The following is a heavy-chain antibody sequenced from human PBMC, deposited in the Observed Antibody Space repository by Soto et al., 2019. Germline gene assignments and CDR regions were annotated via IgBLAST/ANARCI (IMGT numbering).Heavy chain of an antibody. V-gene: IGHV3-66*01. Sequence: GGSLRLSCAASGFTVSSNYMSWVRQAPGKGLEWVSVIYSGGSTYYADSVKGRFTISRDNSKNTLYLQMNSLRAEDTAVYYCARALGIGDSGYGQQSYYYYYYMDVWGKGTTVTVSS. D-gene: IGHD5-12*01. CDR2: IYSGGST. J-gene: IGHJ6*03. CDR1: GFTVSSNY. CDR3: ARALGIGDSGYGQQSYYYYYYMDV.